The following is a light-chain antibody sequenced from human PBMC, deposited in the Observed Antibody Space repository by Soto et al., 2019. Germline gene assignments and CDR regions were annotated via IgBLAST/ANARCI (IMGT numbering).Light chain of an antibody. J-gene: IGKJ2*01. V-gene: IGKV2-30*01. CDR1: RSLAYIDGNTY. CDR3: MQGTHWPPYT. CDR2: NVS. Sequence: DVLMTQSPLSLPVTLGQPASISCWSSRSLAYIDGNTYLNWFQQRPGQSPRRLFYNVSNRDSGVPDRFSGSGLGTAFTLKISRVEAEDVAVYYCMQGTHWPPYTFGQGTKLEIK.